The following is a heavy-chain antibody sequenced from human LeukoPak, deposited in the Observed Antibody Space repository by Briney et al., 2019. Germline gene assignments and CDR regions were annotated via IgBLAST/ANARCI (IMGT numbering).Heavy chain of an antibody. CDR1: GFSLSTNGMG. V-gene: IGHV2-5*02. D-gene: IGHD6-6*01. Sequence: QTLSLTCTFSGFSLSTNGMGVGWIRQPPGTALEWLALIYWDDDKRYSPSLKTRLTISKDTSKNQVVLTMTNMDPVDTATYYCARIGLEYSSSSGIDYWGQGTLVTVSS. CDR3: ARIGLEYSSSSGIDY. J-gene: IGHJ4*02. CDR2: IYWDDDK.